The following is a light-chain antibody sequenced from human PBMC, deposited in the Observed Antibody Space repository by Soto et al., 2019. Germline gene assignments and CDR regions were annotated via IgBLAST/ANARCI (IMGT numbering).Light chain of an antibody. V-gene: IGKV3-11*01. Sequence: EIVLTQSPATLSLSPGERATLSCRASQSVDFYLAWYQQKPGQAPRLLIYDATNRATGIPPRFSGSGSVTDFTLTISSLETEDFAVYYCQQRTTWPPELTVGGGTRVEIK. CDR2: DAT. CDR1: QSVDFY. J-gene: IGKJ4*01. CDR3: QQRTTWPPELT.